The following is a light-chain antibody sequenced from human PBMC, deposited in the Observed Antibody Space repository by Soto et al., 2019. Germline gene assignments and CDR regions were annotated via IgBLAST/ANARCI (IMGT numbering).Light chain of an antibody. J-gene: IGKJ1*01. Sequence: EIVMAQFPETLAVSVGERATIKCRSSKSLLHSSDNRNYLTWYQQKPGQPPKLLIYWASTRQSGVPDRFSGSGSGTDFTLTINSLQAEDVAVYYCQQYYSTPWTFGQGTKVEIK. CDR1: KSLLHSSDNRNY. V-gene: IGKV4-1*01. CDR3: QQYYSTPWT. CDR2: WAS.